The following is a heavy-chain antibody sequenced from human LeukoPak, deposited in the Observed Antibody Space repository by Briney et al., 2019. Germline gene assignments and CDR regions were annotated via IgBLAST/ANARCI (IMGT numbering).Heavy chain of an antibody. V-gene: IGHV7-4-1*02. D-gene: IGHD3-10*01. Sequence: ASVKVSCKASGYTFTSYAMNWVRQAPGQGLEWMGWINTNTGNPTYAQGFTGRFVFSLDTSVSTAYLQISSLKAEDTAVYYCARGGTELLSFGELNYWGQGTLVTVSS. CDR2: INTNTGNP. CDR3: ARGGTELLSFGELNY. J-gene: IGHJ4*02. CDR1: GYTFTSYA.